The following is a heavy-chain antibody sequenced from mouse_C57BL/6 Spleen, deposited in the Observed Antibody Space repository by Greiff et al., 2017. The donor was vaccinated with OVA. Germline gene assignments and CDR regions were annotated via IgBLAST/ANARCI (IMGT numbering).Heavy chain of an antibody. Sequence: QVHVKQSGAELARPGASVKMSCKASGYTFTSYTMHWVKQRPGQGLEWIGYINPSSGYTKYNQKFKDKATLTADKSSSTAYMQLSSLTSEDSAVYYCARWAYGTYAMDYWGQGTSVTVSS. D-gene: IGHD1-1*01. J-gene: IGHJ4*01. V-gene: IGHV1-4*01. CDR2: INPSSGYT. CDR1: GYTFTSYT. CDR3: ARWAYGTYAMDY.